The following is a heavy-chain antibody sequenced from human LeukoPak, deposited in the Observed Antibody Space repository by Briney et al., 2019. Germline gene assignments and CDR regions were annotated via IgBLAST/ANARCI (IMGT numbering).Heavy chain of an antibody. CDR3: ARAGYCSSTSCYRTHGYFDY. CDR2: INHSGST. CDR1: GGSFSGYY. V-gene: IGHV4-34*01. Sequence: SSETLSLTCAAYGGSFSGYYWSWIRQPPGKGLEWIGEINHSGSTNYNPSLKSRVTISVDTSKNQFSLKLSSVTAADTAVYYCARAGYCSSTSCYRTHGYFDYWGQGTLVTVSS. D-gene: IGHD2-2*01. J-gene: IGHJ4*02.